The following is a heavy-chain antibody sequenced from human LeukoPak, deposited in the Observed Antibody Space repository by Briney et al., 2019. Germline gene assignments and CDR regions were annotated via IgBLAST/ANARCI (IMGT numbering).Heavy chain of an antibody. D-gene: IGHD4-17*01. CDR1: GYTFTSYA. Sequence: ASVKVFCKASGYTFTSYAMNWVRQAPGQGLEWMGWISAYNGNTNYAQKLQGRVTMTTDTSTSTAYMELWSLRSDDTAVYYCARCYGDYTSEAFDIWGQGTMVIVSS. CDR2: ISAYNGNT. CDR3: ARCYGDYTSEAFDI. J-gene: IGHJ3*02. V-gene: IGHV1-18*01.